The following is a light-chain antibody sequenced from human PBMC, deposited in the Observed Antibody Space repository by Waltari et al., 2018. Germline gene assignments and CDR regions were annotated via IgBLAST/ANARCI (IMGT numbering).Light chain of an antibody. J-gene: IGLJ3*02. CDR1: RSDVGGYNF. CDR2: DVN. V-gene: IGLV2-11*01. CDR3: WSYVGGNTYWV. Sequence: QSALAQPRSMSGSPGQSVAISCTGTRSDVGGYNFVSWYQQHPDKAPKLIRYDVNKRPSGVPDRFSGSKSGNTASLTISGLQAEDEAHYYCWSYVGGNTYWVFGGGTKLTVL.